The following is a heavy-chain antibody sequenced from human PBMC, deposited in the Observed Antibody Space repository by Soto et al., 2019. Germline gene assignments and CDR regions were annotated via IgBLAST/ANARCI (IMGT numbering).Heavy chain of an antibody. CDR3: ARERPDGARLDP. J-gene: IGHJ5*02. D-gene: IGHD6-6*01. CDR2: IYHSGST. V-gene: IGHV4-30-4*01. CDR1: GGSISSGDYY. Sequence: QVQLQESGPGLVKPSQTLSLTCTVSGGSISSGDYYWSWIRQPPGKGLEWIGYIYHSGSTYYNPSLRSRVTISVDTSKNQFSLKLSSVTAADTAVYYCARERPDGARLDPWGQGNLVTVSS.